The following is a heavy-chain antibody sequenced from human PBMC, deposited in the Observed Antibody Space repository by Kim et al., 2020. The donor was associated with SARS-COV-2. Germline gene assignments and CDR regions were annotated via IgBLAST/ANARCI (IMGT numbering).Heavy chain of an antibody. CDR2: IRSKAYGGTT. V-gene: IGHV3-49*03. CDR1: GFTFGDYA. CDR3: TRDYYYYGSGSYFADGKAFDI. J-gene: IGHJ3*02. D-gene: IGHD3-10*01. Sequence: GGSLRLSCTASGFTFGDYAMSWFRQAPGKGLEWVGFIRSKAYGGTTEYAASVKGRFTISRDDSKSIAYLQMNSLKTEDTAVYYCTRDYYYYGSGSYFADGKAFDIWGQGTMVTVSS.